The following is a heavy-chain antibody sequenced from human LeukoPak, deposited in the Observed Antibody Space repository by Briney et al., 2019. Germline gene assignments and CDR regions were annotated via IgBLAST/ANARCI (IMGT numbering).Heavy chain of an antibody. V-gene: IGHV3-74*01. CDR3: ARGRPQGNDY. Sequence: LAGGSLRLSCGASGLTFSSYWMNWVRQARGKGLVWVSRIARDGSSTTYADPVKGRFSISRDNAKNTLYLQMNSLRVEDTAVYYCARGRPQGNDYWGQGTLVPVSS. CDR1: GLTFSSYW. J-gene: IGHJ4*02. D-gene: IGHD4-23*01. CDR2: IARDGSST.